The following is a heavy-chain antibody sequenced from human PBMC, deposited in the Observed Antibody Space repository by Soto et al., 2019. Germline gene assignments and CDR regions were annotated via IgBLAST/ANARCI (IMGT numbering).Heavy chain of an antibody. CDR2: IIPIFGTA. V-gene: IGHV1-69*12. D-gene: IGHD5-12*01. Sequence: QVQLVQSGAEVKKPGSSVKVSCKASGGTFSSYAISWVRQAPGQGLEWMGGIIPIFGTANYAQKFQGRVTITADYSTSTAYMELRRLSSEDTAVYSCSRDQDSGYVINLLYCYNMNVLGHGSTVTVSS. J-gene: IGHJ6*02. CDR3: SRDQDSGYVINLLYCYNMNV. CDR1: GGTFSSYA.